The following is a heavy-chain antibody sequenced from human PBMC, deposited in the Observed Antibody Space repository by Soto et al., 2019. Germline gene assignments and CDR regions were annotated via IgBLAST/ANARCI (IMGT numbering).Heavy chain of an antibody. D-gene: IGHD6-13*01. J-gene: IGHJ5*02. Sequence: QLQLQESGPGLVKPSETLSLTCTVSGGSISSSSYYWGWIRQPPGKGLEWIGSIYYSGSTYYNPSLKSRVTISVDTSKNQFSLKLSSVTAADTAVYYCARVGTIAAAGIRRWFDPWGQGTLVTVSS. CDR2: IYYSGST. CDR1: GGSISSSSYY. V-gene: IGHV4-39*01. CDR3: ARVGTIAAAGIRRWFDP.